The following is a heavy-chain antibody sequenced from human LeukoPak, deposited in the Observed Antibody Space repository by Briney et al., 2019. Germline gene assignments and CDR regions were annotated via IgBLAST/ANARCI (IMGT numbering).Heavy chain of an antibody. CDR1: GGSISSYY. D-gene: IGHD3-10*01. V-gene: IGHV4-59*08. J-gene: IGHJ5*02. CDR3: VSAKFLVRGVSWFDP. CDR2: IYYSGGT. Sequence: SETLSLTCTVSGGSISSYYWSWIRQPPGKGLEWIGYIYYSGGTNYNPSLKSRVTISVDTSKNQFSLKLSSVTAADTAVYYCVSAKFLVRGVSWFDPWGQGTLVTVSS.